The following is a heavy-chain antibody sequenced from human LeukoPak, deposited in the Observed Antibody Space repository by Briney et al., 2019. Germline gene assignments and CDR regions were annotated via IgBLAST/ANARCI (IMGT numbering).Heavy chain of an antibody. Sequence: PSETLSLTCTVSGGSISSYYWSWIRQSAGKGLEWIGRINTSGDTSYNPSLKSRVTMSVDTSKNQFSLKLSSVTAADTAMYYCARVSPPGYGILEKWGQGTLVTVSS. CDR3: ARVSPPGYGILEK. D-gene: IGHD5-18*01. CDR2: INTSGDT. V-gene: IGHV4-4*07. CDR1: GGSISSYY. J-gene: IGHJ4*02.